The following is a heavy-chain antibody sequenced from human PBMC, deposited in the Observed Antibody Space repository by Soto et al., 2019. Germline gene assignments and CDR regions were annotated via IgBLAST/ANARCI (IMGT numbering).Heavy chain of an antibody. D-gene: IGHD3-10*01. V-gene: IGHV4-34*01. J-gene: IGHJ6*02. CDR2: INHSGST. CDR1: GGSFSGYY. CDR3: ARGPFIRVRGAPQSHYYYYGMDV. Sequence: SETLSLTCAVYGGSFSGYYWSWIRQPPGKGLEWIGEINHSGSTNYNPSLKSRVTISVDTSKNQFSLKLSSVTAADTAVYYCARGPFIRVRGAPQSHYYYYGMDVWGQGTTVTVSS.